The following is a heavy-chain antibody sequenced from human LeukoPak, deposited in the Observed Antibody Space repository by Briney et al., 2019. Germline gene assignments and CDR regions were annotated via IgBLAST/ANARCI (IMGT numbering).Heavy chain of an antibody. V-gene: IGHV3-11*04. Sequence: PGGSLRLSCAASGFTFSDYYMSWIRQAPGKGLEWVSYISSSGSAIYYADSVKGRFTISRDNAKNSLYLQMNSLRAEDMAVYYCARGGSTWIQISTLAPWGQGTLVTVSS. CDR1: GFTFSDYY. D-gene: IGHD5-18*01. CDR2: ISSSGSAI. J-gene: IGHJ5*02. CDR3: ARGGSTWIQISTLAP.